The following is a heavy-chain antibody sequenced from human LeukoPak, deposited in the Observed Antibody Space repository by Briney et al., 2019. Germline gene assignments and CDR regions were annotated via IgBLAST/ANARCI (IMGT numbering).Heavy chain of an antibody. J-gene: IGHJ4*02. CDR1: GGSISSSSYY. Sequence: PSETLSLTCTVSGGSISSSSYYWGWIRQPPGKGLEWIGSIYYSGSTYYNPSLKSRVTISVDTSKNQFSLKLSSVTAADTAVYYCASSLPHCSSTSCYDGPIYFDYWGQGTLVTVSS. CDR2: IYYSGST. CDR3: ASSLPHCSSTSCYDGPIYFDY. V-gene: IGHV4-39*01. D-gene: IGHD2-2*01.